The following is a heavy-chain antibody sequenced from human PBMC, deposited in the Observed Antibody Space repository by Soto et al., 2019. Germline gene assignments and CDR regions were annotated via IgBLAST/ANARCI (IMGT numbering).Heavy chain of an antibody. CDR2: IWSAGLT. CDR1: GFTVSSKY. CDR3: ATELPPDX. J-gene: IGHJ5*02. D-gene: IGHD1-7*01. V-gene: IGHV3-53*01. Sequence: GGSLRLSCAASGFTVSSKYMNWVRQAPGKGLEWVSIIWSAGLTYYADSVRGRFTISRDISKNILFLQINNLRAEDSAIYYCATELPPDXWGQGTLVTVSX.